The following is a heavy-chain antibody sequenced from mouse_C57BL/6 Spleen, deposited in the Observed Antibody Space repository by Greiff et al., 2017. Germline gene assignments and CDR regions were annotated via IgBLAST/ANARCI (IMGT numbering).Heavy chain of an antibody. V-gene: IGHV1-7*01. CDR1: GYTFTSYR. CDR2: INPSSGYT. D-gene: IGHD1-1*01. J-gene: IGHJ1*03. Sequence: QVQLQQSGAELAKPGASVKLSCKASGYTFTSYRMHWVKQRPGQGLEWIGYINPSSGYTKYNQKFKDKATLTADKSSSTAYMQLSSLTYEDSAVYYCARTTVVADWYFDVWGTGTTVTVSS. CDR3: ARTTVVADWYFDV.